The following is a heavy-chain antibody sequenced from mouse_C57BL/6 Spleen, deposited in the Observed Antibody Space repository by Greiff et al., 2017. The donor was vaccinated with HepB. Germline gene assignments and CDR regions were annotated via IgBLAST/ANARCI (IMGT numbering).Heavy chain of an antibody. V-gene: IGHV1-82*01. CDR3: ASSYYGSSYGDFDY. CDR2: IYPGDGDT. D-gene: IGHD1-1*01. CDR1: GYAFSSSW. J-gene: IGHJ2*01. Sequence: QVQLQQSGPELVKPGASVKISCKASGYAFSSSWMNWVKQRPGKGLEWIGRIYPGDGDTNYNGKFKGKATLTADKSSSTAYIQLSSLTSEDSAVYFCASSYYGSSYGDFDYWGQGTTLTVSS.